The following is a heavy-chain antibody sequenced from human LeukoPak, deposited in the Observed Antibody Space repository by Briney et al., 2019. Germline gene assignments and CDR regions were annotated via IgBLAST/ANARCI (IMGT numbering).Heavy chain of an antibody. J-gene: IGHJ4*02. CDR3: ARALGRAMLQYYFDY. V-gene: IGHV1-46*01. D-gene: IGHD3-16*01. CDR1: GYTFTSYY. CDR2: INPTGGNT. Sequence: GASVKVSCKASGYTFTSYYMHWVRQTPGQGLEWMGLINPTGGNTGYAQKFQGRVTMTRDMSISTAYMELSRLRSDDTAVYYCARALGRAMLQYYFDYWGQGTLVTVSS.